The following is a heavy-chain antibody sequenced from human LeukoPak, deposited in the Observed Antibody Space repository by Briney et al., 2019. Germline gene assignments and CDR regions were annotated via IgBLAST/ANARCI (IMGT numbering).Heavy chain of an antibody. CDR2: IYYSGST. D-gene: IGHD3-16*02. CDR1: GGSISSYY. CDR3: ARGPYVWGSYRYKGIDY. Sequence: PSETLSLTCTVSGGSISSYYWSWIRQPPGKGLEWIGYIYYSGSTNYNPSLKSRVTISVDTSKNQFSLKLSSVTAADTAVYYCARGPYVWGSYRYKGIDYWGQGTLVTVSS. J-gene: IGHJ4*02. V-gene: IGHV4-59*12.